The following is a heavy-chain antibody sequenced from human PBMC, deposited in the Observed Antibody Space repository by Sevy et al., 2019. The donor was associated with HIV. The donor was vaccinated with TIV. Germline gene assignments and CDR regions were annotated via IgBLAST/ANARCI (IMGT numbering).Heavy chain of an antibody. V-gene: IGHV3-23*01. D-gene: IGHD2-8*01. CDR3: AREGCTRPHDH. CDR1: GFNFNIYS. J-gene: IGHJ4*02. CDR2: LSFGCGRI. Sequence: GGSLRLSCVASGFNFNIYSMSWVRQAPGKGLEWVSTLSFGCGRINHADSVQGRFSMSRDDSKKTVYLEMNSLRAEDTAVYYCAREGCTRPHDHWGQGTLVTVSS.